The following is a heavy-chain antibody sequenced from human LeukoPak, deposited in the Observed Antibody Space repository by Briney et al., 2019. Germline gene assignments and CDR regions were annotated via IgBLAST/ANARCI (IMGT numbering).Heavy chain of an antibody. CDR1: GFTFSTYW. V-gene: IGHV3-7*01. Sequence: GGSLRLSCAASGFTFSTYWMSWVRQAPGKGLELVATINQDGSEKYYEDSVKGRFTISRDNAKHSLYLQIDSLRAEDTAMFYCARDKQVGATLLDCWGQGTLVTVSS. D-gene: IGHD1-26*01. J-gene: IGHJ4*02. CDR3: ARDKQVGATLLDC. CDR2: INQDGSEK.